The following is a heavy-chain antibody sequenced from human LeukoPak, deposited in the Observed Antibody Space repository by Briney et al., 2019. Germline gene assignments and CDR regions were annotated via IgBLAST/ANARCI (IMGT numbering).Heavy chain of an antibody. CDR2: ISGSGGST. CDR3: AKVHYYDSSGYHDAYYYYGMDV. V-gene: IGHV3-23*01. CDR1: GFTFSSYA. J-gene: IGHJ6*02. Sequence: GGSLRLSCAASGFTFSSYAMSWVRQAPGKGLEWVSAISGSGGSTYYADSVKGRFTISRDNPKNTLYLQMNSLRAEDTAVYYCAKVHYYDSSGYHDAYYYYGMDVWGQGTTVTVSS. D-gene: IGHD3-22*01.